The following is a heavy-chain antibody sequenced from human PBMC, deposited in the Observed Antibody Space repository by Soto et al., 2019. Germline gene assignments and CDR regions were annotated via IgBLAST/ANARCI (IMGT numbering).Heavy chain of an antibody. V-gene: IGHV1-69*04. CDR1: GGTFSSYT. D-gene: IGHD3-9*01. Sequence: QVQLVQSGAEVKKPGSSVKVSCKASGGTFSSYTISWVRQAPGQGLEWMGRIIPILGIANYAQKFQGRVTITADKSTSTANMELSSLRSEDTAVYYCAWDTIFADFDIWGQGTMVTVSS. CDR3: AWDTIFADFDI. CDR2: IIPILGIA. J-gene: IGHJ3*02.